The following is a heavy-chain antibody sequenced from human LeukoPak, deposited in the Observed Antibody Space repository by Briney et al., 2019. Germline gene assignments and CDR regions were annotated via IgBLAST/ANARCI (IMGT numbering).Heavy chain of an antibody. CDR2: MNPNGGNT. V-gene: IGHV1-8*01. CDR3: ARGRSGIRYFDWLLPHYFDY. J-gene: IGHJ4*02. Sequence: ASVKVSCKASGYTFTRYDINWVRQATGQGLEWMGWMNPNGGNTGYAQKFQGRVTMTRNTSISTAYMELSSLRSEDTAVYYCARGRSGIRYFDWLLPHYFDYWGQGTLVTVSS. CDR1: GYTFTRYD. D-gene: IGHD3-9*01.